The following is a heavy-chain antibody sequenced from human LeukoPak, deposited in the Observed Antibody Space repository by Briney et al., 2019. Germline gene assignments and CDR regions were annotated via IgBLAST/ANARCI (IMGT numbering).Heavy chain of an antibody. CDR2: IYHSGST. V-gene: IGHV4-30-2*01. J-gene: IGHJ4*02. Sequence: PSETLSLTCTVSGGSIGSYYWSWIRQPPGKGLEWIGYIYHSGSTYYNPSLKSRVTISVDRSKNQFSLKLSSVTAADTAVYYCATVTKGGWFDYWGQGTLVTVSS. CDR3: ATVTKGGWFDY. CDR1: GGSIGSYY. D-gene: IGHD4-17*01.